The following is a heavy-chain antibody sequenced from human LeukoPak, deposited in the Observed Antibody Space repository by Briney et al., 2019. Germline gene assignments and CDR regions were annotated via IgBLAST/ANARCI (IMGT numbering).Heavy chain of an antibody. J-gene: IGHJ5*02. D-gene: IGHD6-19*01. V-gene: IGHV1-2*02. CDR1: GYAFTGYY. CDR3: AKGRVVAGSKSLTYHWFDP. CDR2: INPNSGGT. Sequence: AASVTVSCKASGYAFTGYYIHWVRQAPGQGLEWMGWINPNSGGTKYAQKFQGRVTMTRDTSITTAYMGLSRLRSDDTAVYYCAKGRVVAGSKSLTYHWFDPWGQGTLVTVSS.